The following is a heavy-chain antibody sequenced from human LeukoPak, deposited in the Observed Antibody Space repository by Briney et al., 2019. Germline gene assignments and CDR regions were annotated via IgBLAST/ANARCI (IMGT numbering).Heavy chain of an antibody. CDR1: GGSISSGSYY. Sequence: SETLSLTCTVSGGSISSGSYYWSWIRQPAGKGLEWIGRIYTSGSTNYNPSLKSRVTISVDTSKNQFSLKLSSVTAADTAVYYCAREGVGGYRFDPWGQGTLVTVSS. CDR3: AREGVGGYRFDP. CDR2: IYTSGST. V-gene: IGHV4-61*02. J-gene: IGHJ5*02. D-gene: IGHD5-24*01.